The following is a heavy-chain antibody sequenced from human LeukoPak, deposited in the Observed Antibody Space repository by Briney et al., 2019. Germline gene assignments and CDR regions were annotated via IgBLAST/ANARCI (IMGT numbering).Heavy chain of an antibody. CDR2: VFHTGST. CDR1: GASIRSYY. V-gene: IGHV4-59*01. J-gene: IGHJ5*02. CDR3: ARDGGRFYNWFDP. D-gene: IGHD6-25*01. Sequence: PSETLSLTCSVSGASIRSYYWSWLRQSPGKGPEWIGYVFHTGSTNYSPSLKRRVTISIDTSKSQFSLNLTSVTAADTAVYYCARDGGRFYNWFDPWGPGTLVTVYS.